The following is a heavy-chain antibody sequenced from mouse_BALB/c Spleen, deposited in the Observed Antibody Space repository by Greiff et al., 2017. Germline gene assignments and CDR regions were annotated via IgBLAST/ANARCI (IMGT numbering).Heavy chain of an antibody. D-gene: IGHD1-1*02. J-gene: IGHJ2*01. Sequence: EVQLQQSGAELVKPGASVKLSCKASGYTFTSYWMHWVKQRPGQGLEWIGAIYPGNSDTSYNQKFKGKAKLTAVTSTSTAYMELSSLTNEDSAVYYCTRSGGSYYFDYWGQGTTLTVSS. CDR1: GYTFTSYW. CDR2: IYPGNSDT. CDR3: TRSGGSYYFDY. V-gene: IGHV1-5*01.